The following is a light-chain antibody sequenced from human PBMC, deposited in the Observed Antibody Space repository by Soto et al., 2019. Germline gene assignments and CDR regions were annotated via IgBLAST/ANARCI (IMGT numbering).Light chain of an antibody. CDR1: QLISSW. V-gene: IGKV1-12*01. Sequence: IQMTQSPSSVSASVGDSVTITCRACQLISSWLAWYQVKPGKAPKPLIYGASNRESGVPSRFSGSASGTLFTLTINNLQPEDFATYYCQQASSFPLTFGGGTEVEV. CDR3: QQASSFPLT. CDR2: GAS. J-gene: IGKJ4*01.